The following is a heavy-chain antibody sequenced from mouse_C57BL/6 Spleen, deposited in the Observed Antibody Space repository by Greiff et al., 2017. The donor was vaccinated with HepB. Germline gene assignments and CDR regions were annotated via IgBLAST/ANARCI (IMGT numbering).Heavy chain of an antibody. V-gene: IGHV1-50*01. J-gene: IGHJ3*01. CDR1: GYTFTSYW. CDR2: IDPYDSYT. Sequence: VQLVESGAELVKPGASVKLSCKASGYTFTSYWMQWVKQRPGQGLEWIGEIDPYDSYTNYNQKFKGKATLTVDTSSSTAYMQLSSLTSGDSAVYYCEKREREEMAYWGQGTLVTVSA. CDR3: EKREREEMAY.